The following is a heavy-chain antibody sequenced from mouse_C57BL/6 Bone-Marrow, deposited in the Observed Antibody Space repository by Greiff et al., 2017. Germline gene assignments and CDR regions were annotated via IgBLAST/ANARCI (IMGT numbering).Heavy chain of an antibody. V-gene: IGHV14-4*01. CDR2: IDPENGDT. J-gene: IGHJ2*01. CDR1: GFNIKDDY. Sequence: EVQVVESGAELVRPGASVKLSCTASGFNIKDDYMHWVKQRPEQGLEWIGWIDPENGDTEYASKFQGKATITADTSSNTAYLQLSSLTSEDTAVYYCTTGFFDSWGQGTTLTVSS. CDR3: TTGFFDS.